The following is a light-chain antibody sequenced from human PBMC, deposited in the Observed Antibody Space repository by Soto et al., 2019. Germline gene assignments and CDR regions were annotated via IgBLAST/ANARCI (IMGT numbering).Light chain of an antibody. Sequence: QSVLTQPPSVSAAPGQKVTISCSGSSSNIGNNYVSWYQQLPGTAPKLLIYDNNNRPSGIPDRFSSSKSGTSATLGITGLQTGDEADYYCGTWDSSLSASVFGTGTKVTVL. CDR2: DNN. J-gene: IGLJ1*01. V-gene: IGLV1-51*01. CDR1: SSNIGNNY. CDR3: GTWDSSLSASV.